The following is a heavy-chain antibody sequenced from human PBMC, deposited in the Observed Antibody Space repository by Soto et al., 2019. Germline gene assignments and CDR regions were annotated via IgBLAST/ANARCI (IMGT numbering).Heavy chain of an antibody. Sequence: GGSLRLSCAASGFIFSNYGMHWVRQAPGKGLEWVAIIYFDGSNKYYADSVKGRFTISRDNSENTLFLQMNSLRAEDTAVYYCASQIAATGTLDNWGQGTLVTVSS. D-gene: IGHD6-13*01. CDR3: ASQIAATGTLDN. V-gene: IGHV3-33*01. CDR2: IYFDGSNK. CDR1: GFIFSNYG. J-gene: IGHJ4*02.